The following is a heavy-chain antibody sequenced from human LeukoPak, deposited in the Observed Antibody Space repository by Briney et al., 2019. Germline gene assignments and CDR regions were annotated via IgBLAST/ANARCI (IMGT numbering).Heavy chain of an antibody. Sequence: GGSLSLSCAASGFSFSNYAMNWVRQAPGKGLEWVSSIDGSSSHIYYADSVKGRFTISRDNTKSSLYLQMNSLRAEDMAVYYCARGYCGGDCYGDWGQGTLVTVSS. CDR1: GFSFSNYA. V-gene: IGHV3-21*01. CDR2: IDGSSSHI. D-gene: IGHD2-21*02. CDR3: ARGYCGGDCYGD. J-gene: IGHJ1*01.